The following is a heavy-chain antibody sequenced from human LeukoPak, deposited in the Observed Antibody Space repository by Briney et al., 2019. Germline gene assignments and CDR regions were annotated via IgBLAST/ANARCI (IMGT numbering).Heavy chain of an antibody. CDR1: GFTFSSYW. J-gene: IGHJ4*02. V-gene: IGHV3-7*01. CDR2: IKQDGSEK. Sequence: GGSQRLSCAASGFTFSSYWMSWVRQAPGKGLEWVANIKQDGSEKYYVDSVKGRFTISRDNAKNSLYLQMNSLRAEDTAVYYCARVGAAVDFDYWGQGTLVTVSS. CDR3: ARVGAAVDFDY. D-gene: IGHD6-13*01.